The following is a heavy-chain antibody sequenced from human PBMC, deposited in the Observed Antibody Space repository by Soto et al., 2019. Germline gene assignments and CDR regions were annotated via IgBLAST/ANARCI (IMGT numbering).Heavy chain of an antibody. CDR1: GFTFDDYA. Sequence: EVQLVESGGGLVQPGRSLRLSCAASGFTFDDYAMHWVRQAPGKGLEWVSGISWNSGSIGCADSVKGRFTISRDNAKNSMYLQMNSLRAEDTALYYCAKGPTYYDILTGYSAAFDIWGQGTMVTVSS. J-gene: IGHJ3*02. CDR3: AKGPTYYDILTGYSAAFDI. V-gene: IGHV3-9*01. D-gene: IGHD3-9*01. CDR2: ISWNSGSI.